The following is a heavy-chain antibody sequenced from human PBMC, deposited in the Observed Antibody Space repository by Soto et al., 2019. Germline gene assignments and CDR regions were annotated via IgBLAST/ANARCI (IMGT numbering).Heavy chain of an antibody. V-gene: IGHV4-59*01. CDR3: ARGVIIAARPNWFDP. CDR1: GGSISSYY. J-gene: IGHJ5*02. Sequence: SETLSLTCTVSGGSISSYYWSWIRQPPGKGLEWIGYIYYSGSTNYNPSLKSRVTISVDTSKNQFSLKLSSVTAADTAVYYCARGVIIAARPNWFDPWGQGTLVTVSS. CDR2: IYYSGST. D-gene: IGHD6-6*01.